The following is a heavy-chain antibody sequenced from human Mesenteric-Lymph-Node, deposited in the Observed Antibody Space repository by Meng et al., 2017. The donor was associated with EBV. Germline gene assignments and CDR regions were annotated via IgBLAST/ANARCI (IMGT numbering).Heavy chain of an antibody. J-gene: IGHJ4*02. Sequence: QVYLKESGPGRSKPWGTLSLTCAVSGASSSSSKYWSWVRQPPGKGLEWIGEIYHDGDTNYNPSLTSRVTISLDTSKNQFSLNLNSVTAADTAVYYCARGGSSSGWHGHLDFWGQGTLVTVSS. CDR2: IYHDGDT. V-gene: IGHV4-4*02. D-gene: IGHD6-19*01. CDR1: GASSSSSKY. CDR3: ARGGSSSGWHGHLDF.